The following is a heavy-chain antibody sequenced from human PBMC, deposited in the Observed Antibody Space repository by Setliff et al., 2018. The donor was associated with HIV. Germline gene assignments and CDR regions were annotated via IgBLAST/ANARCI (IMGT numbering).Heavy chain of an antibody. Sequence: SGPTLVNPTQTLTLTCTFSGFSLSTSGMRVSWIRQPPGKALEWLARIDWDDDKFYSTSLKTRLTISKDTSKNQVVLTTTNMDPVDTATYYCARDIGVVPTASRFNAFDIWGQGTMVTVSS. CDR3: ARDIGVVPTASRFNAFDI. V-gene: IGHV2-70*04. J-gene: IGHJ3*02. CDR1: GFSLSTSGMR. CDR2: IDWDDDK. D-gene: IGHD2-2*01.